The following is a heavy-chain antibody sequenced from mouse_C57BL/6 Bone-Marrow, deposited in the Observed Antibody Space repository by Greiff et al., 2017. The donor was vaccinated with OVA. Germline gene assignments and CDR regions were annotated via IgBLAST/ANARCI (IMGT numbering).Heavy chain of an antibody. J-gene: IGHJ4*01. CDR1: GYTFTSYG. V-gene: IGHV1-81*01. Sequence: VQLQQSGAELARPGASVKLSCKASGYTFTSYGISWVKQRTGQGLEWIGEIYPRSGNTYYNEKFKGKATLTADKSSSTAYMELRSLTSEDSAVYFCARPSDYLYYYAMDYWGQGTSVTVSS. CDR2: IYPRSGNT. D-gene: IGHD5-5*01. CDR3: ARPSDYLYYYAMDY.